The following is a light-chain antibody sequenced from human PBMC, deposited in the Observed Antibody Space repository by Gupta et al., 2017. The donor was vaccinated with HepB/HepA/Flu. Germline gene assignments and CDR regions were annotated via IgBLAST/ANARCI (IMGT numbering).Light chain of an antibody. J-gene: IGKJ1*01. CDR3: HGENAWRRT. Sequence: EIVITQSPATLSVAPGERAILSCRTSHSISSDLVWYQQKPGEPPRLLIYDASTRAPGIPARSRDSGSASAFTLAISSPLSKNFVVLYCHGENAWRRTFGQGTKVEIK. V-gene: IGKV3-15*01. CDR2: DAS. CDR1: HSISSD.